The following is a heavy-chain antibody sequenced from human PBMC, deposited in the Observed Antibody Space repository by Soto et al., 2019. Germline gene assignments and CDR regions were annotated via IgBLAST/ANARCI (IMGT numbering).Heavy chain of an antibody. D-gene: IGHD3-3*01. CDR1: GGSFSGYY. CDR3: ARCEFEAGFWSGYYSRLDV. CDR2: INHSGST. V-gene: IGHV4-34*01. Sequence: PSETLSLTCAVYGGSFSGYYWSWIRQPPGKGLEWIGEINHSGSTNYNPSLKRRVTISVDTSKNQFSLKLSSVTAADTAVYYCARCEFEAGFWSGYYSRLDVWGQGTTVTVSS. J-gene: IGHJ6*02.